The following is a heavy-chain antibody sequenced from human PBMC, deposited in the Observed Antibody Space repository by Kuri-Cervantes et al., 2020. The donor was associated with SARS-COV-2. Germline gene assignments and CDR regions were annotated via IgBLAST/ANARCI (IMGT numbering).Heavy chain of an antibody. D-gene: IGHD1-7*01. J-gene: IGHJ6*03. CDR2: INHGGST. CDR1: GGSFSGYY. V-gene: IGHV4-34*01. CDR3: ARIVNYSKGNWNYGYYYYMDV. Sequence: SQTLSLTCAVYGGSFSGYYWSWIRQPPGKGLEWIGEINHGGSTNYNPSLKSRVTISVDTSKNQFSLKLSSVTAADTAVYYCARIVNYSKGNWNYGYYYYMDVWGKGTTVTVSS.